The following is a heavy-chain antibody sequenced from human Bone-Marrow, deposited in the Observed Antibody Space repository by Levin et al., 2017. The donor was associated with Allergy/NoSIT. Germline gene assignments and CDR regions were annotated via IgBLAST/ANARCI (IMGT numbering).Heavy chain of an antibody. D-gene: IGHD5-18*01. CDR2: ISWNSGNI. V-gene: IGHV3-9*01. Sequence: GGSLRLSCAASGFTFDDYAMHWVRQAPGKGLQWVSGISWNSGNIGYADSVKGRFTISRDNAKNSLYLQMNSLRAEDTAFYYCARGYSYYFDYWGQGTLVTVSS. CDR3: ARGYSYYFDY. CDR1: GFTFDDYA. J-gene: IGHJ4*02.